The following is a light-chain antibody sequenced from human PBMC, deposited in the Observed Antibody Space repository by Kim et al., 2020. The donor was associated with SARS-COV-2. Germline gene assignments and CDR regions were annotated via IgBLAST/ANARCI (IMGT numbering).Light chain of an antibody. V-gene: IGKV3-15*01. CDR2: GAS. CDR1: QSVSSN. Sequence: QSQATLSVSPGERATLSCRASQSVSSNLAWYQQKPGQAPRLLIYGASTRATGIPARFSGSGSGTEFTLTISSLQSEDFAVYYCQQYNNCPVTFGQGTKLEI. J-gene: IGKJ2*01. CDR3: QQYNNCPVT.